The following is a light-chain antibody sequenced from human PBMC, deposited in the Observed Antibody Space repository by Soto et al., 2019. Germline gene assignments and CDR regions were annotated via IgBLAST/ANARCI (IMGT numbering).Light chain of an antibody. CDR1: SGYSTYA. CDR2: INYDGTH. V-gene: IGLV4-69*01. J-gene: IGLJ3*02. Sequence: QPVLTQSPSASASLGASVKLTCTLSSGYSTYAIAWHQQQSEKGPRFLMKINYDGTHSKGDGSFDRFSGSSSGAERHLTISSLQSEDEADYYCQSLGTGIQVFGGGTKLTDL. CDR3: QSLGTGIQV.